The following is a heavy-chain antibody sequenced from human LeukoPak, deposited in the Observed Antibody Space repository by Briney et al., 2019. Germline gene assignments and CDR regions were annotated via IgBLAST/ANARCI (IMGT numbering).Heavy chain of an antibody. CDR1: GYTFTGYY. V-gene: IGHV1-2*02. D-gene: IGHD5-18*01. CDR2: INPNSGGT. J-gene: IGHJ6*03. CDR3: ARDGDTAIDYYYYYMDV. Sequence: ASVKVSCKASGYTFTGYYMHWVRQAPGQGLEWMGWINPNSGGTNYAQKFQGRVTMTRDTSTSTAYMELSRLRSDDTAVYYCARDGDTAIDYYYYYMDVWGKGTTVTVSS.